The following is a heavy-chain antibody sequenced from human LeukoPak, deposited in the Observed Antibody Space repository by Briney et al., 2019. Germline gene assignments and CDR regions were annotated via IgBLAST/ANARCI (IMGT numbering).Heavy chain of an antibody. J-gene: IGHJ4*02. CDR1: GCSISSYY. D-gene: IGHD6-13*01. CDR2: IYYSGNT. V-gene: IGHV4-59*01. Sequence: PSETLSLTCTVSGCSISSYYWSWLRQPPGKELVWPVYIYYSGNTNYKPTLKSRVTISVDTSKNQFSLKLSSVTVADTAVYYCARGVYIAAAQHGYWGQGTLVTVSS. CDR3: ARGVYIAAAQHGY.